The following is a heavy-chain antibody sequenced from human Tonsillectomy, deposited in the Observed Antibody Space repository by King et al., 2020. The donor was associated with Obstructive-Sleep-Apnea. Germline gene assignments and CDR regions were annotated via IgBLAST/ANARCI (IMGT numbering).Heavy chain of an antibody. CDR3: ARVSSGWYLDY. D-gene: IGHD6-19*01. CDR1: GFTFNDYY. J-gene: IGHJ4*02. Sequence: QLVQSGGGLVKPGGSLRLSCATSGFTFNDYYMSWIRQAPGKGLEWVSYIRSSARTIYYADSVKGRFTISRDSAKNSLFLQMNSLRVDDTAVYYCARVSSGWYLDYWGQGTLVTVSS. V-gene: IGHV3-11*01. CDR2: IRSSARTI.